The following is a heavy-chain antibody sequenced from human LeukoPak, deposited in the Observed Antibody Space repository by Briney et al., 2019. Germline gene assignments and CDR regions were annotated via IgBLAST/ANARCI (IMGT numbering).Heavy chain of an antibody. CDR2: IYHSGNT. CDR3: ARWSDNTIPRRVFDY. J-gene: IGHJ4*02. Sequence: SGTLSLTCAVSGGSISRSNWWSWVRQPPGKGLEWIGEIYHSGNTKYNPSLKSRVTISMDKSKNQFSLKLSSVTAADTAVYYCARWSDNTIPRRVFDYWGQGTLVTVSS. V-gene: IGHV4-4*02. CDR1: GGSISRSNW. D-gene: IGHD3-3*01.